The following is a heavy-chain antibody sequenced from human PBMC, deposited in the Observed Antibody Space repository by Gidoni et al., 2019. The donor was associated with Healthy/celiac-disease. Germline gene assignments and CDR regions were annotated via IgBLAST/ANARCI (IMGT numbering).Heavy chain of an antibody. Sequence: QLQLQESGPGLVKPSETLSLTCTVSGGSISSSSYYWGWIRQPPGKGLEWIGSIYYSGSTYYNPSLKSRVTISVDTSKNQFSLKLSSVTAADTAVYYCARWVITMAAGWFDPWGQGTLVTVSS. CDR2: IYYSGST. V-gene: IGHV4-39*07. CDR1: GGSISSSSYY. J-gene: IGHJ5*02. CDR3: ARWVITMAAGWFDP. D-gene: IGHD3-10*01.